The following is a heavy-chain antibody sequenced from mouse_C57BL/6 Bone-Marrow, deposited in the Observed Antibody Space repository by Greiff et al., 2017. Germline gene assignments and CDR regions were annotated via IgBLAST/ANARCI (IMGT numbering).Heavy chain of an antibody. CDR2: IYPGGGYT. Sequence: QVQLQQSGAELVRPGTSVKVSCKASGYTFTNYWIGWAKQRPGHGLEWIGDIYPGGGYTNYNEKFKGKATLTADKSSSTAYMQFSSLTSEDSAIYYCARTSHDGYYGYYFDYWGQGTTLTVSS. CDR3: ARTSHDGYYGYYFDY. V-gene: IGHV1-63*01. J-gene: IGHJ2*01. D-gene: IGHD2-3*01. CDR1: GYTFTNYW.